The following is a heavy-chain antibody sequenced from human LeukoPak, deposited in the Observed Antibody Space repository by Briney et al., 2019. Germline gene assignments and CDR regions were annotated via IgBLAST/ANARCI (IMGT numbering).Heavy chain of an antibody. J-gene: IGHJ4*02. CDR3: ARAPQYCSSTSCHLDY. CDR1: GFTFSSYS. D-gene: IGHD2-2*01. Sequence: GGSLRLSCAASGFTFSSYSMNWVRQAPGKGLEWVSSISSSSSYIYYADSVEGRFTISRDNAKNSLYLQMNSLRAEDTAVYYCARAPQYCSSTSCHLDYWGQGTLVTVSS. V-gene: IGHV3-21*01. CDR2: ISSSSSYI.